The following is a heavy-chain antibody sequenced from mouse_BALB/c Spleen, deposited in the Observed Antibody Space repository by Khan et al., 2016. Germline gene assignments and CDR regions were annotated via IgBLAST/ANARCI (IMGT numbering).Heavy chain of an antibody. D-gene: IGHD1-1*01. J-gene: IGHJ3*01. CDR1: GYTFTNYG. CDR3: AESCYGSDWFGY. Sequence: QIQLVQSGPDLKKPGETVKISCKASGYTFTNYGMHWVKQAPGKGLKWMGWITTNTGAPTYAELFKGRFAFSLETSATTAYLQTNNLKHEATATYGGAESCYGSDWFGYWGQGTPVTGSA. CDR2: ITTNTGAP. V-gene: IGHV9-3*02.